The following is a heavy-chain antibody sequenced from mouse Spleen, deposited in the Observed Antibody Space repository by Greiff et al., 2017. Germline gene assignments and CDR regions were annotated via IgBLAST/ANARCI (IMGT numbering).Heavy chain of an antibody. CDR1: GFNIKDDY. J-gene: IGHJ1*01. V-gene: IGHV14-4*01. CDR2: IDPENGDT. CDR3: TRKKDYWYFDV. Sequence: VQLQQSGAELVRPGASVQLSCTASGFNIKDDYMHWVKQRPEQGLEWIGWIDPENGDTEYASKFQGKATITADTSSNTAYLQLSSLTSEDTAVYYCTRKKDYWYFDVWGAGTTVTVSS.